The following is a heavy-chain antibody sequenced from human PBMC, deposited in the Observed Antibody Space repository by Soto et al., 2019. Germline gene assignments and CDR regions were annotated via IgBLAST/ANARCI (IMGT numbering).Heavy chain of an antibody. Sequence: PGGSLRLSCAASGFTFSNYAMSWVRQAPGKGLEWVSVISGNGGSTFYADSVKGRFTISRDNSKNTLYLQMNSLRGEDTAVYYCAKDPRIVVPAAGVDFWGQGTLVTVSS. CDR1: GFTFSNYA. J-gene: IGHJ4*02. CDR3: AKDPRIVVPAAGVDF. D-gene: IGHD2-2*01. CDR2: ISGNGGST. V-gene: IGHV3-23*01.